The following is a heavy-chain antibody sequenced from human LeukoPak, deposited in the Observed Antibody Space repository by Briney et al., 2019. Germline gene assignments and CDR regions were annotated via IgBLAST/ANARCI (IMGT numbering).Heavy chain of an antibody. CDR2: ISGSNSYI. D-gene: IGHD6-6*01. V-gene: IGHV3-21*04. Sequence: GGSLRLSCAASGFTFSSYTMHWIRQAPGKGLEWVSSISGSNSYIFYADSVKGRFTVSRDNAKDSLYLQMNSLRAEDTAVYYCAKWKYSNSGIDDYWGQGTLSPSPQ. CDR3: AKWKYSNSGIDDY. CDR1: GFTFSSYT. J-gene: IGHJ4*02.